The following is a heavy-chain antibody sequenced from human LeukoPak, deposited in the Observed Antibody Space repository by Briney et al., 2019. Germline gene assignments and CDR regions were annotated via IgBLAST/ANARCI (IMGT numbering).Heavy chain of an antibody. J-gene: IGHJ1*01. Sequence: PSETLSLTCTVSGGSISSYYWSWIRQPPGKGLEWIGYIYYSGSTNYNPSLKSRVTISVDTSKNQFSLKLSSVTAADTAVYYCARGSSSGWSHAEYFQHWGQGTLVTVSS. V-gene: IGHV4-59*08. D-gene: IGHD6-19*01. CDR3: ARGSSSGWSHAEYFQH. CDR1: GGSISSYY. CDR2: IYYSGST.